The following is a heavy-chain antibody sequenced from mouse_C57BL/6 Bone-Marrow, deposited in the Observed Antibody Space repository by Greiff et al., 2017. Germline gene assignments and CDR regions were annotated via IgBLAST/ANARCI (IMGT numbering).Heavy chain of an antibody. CDR3: ASWCTTVVAHYFDD. D-gene: IGHD1-1*01. Sequence: EVQLQQSGAELVKPGASVKLSCTASGFNIKDYYMHWVKQRTEQGLEWIGRIDPEDGETKYAPNFPGKDTITADPYSNTACLQLSSLTSKYTAVYYCASWCTTVVAHYFDDWGQGTTLTVSS. V-gene: IGHV14-2*01. CDR1: GFNIKDYY. CDR2: IDPEDGET. J-gene: IGHJ2*01.